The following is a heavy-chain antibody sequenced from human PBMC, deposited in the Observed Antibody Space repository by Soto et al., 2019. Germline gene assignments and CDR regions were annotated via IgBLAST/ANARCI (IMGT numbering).Heavy chain of an antibody. Sequence: QVQLVQSGAEVKKPGASVKVSCKASGYTFTSYGISWVRQAPGQRLEWMGWISAYNGNTNYAQKLQGRVTMTTDTSTSTAYMELSSLRSDDTAVYYCARRIGGWGERATDTEFDYWGQGTLVTVSS. J-gene: IGHJ4*02. D-gene: IGHD5-18*01. CDR2: ISAYNGNT. V-gene: IGHV1-18*01. CDR1: GYTFTSYG. CDR3: ARRIGGWGERATDTEFDY.